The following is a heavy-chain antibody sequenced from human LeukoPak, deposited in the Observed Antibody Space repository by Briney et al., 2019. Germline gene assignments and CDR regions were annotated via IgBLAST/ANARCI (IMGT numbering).Heavy chain of an antibody. D-gene: IGHD3-3*01. Sequence: SETLSLTFTVSGGSISSYYWSWIRQPPGKGLEWIGYMYYSGSTNYNPPLKSRVTISVDRSKNQFSLKLSSVTAADTAVYYCARGNDDFWSGYWFDPWGQGTLVTVSS. J-gene: IGHJ5*02. V-gene: IGHV4-59*12. CDR2: MYYSGST. CDR1: GGSISSYY. CDR3: ARGNDDFWSGYWFDP.